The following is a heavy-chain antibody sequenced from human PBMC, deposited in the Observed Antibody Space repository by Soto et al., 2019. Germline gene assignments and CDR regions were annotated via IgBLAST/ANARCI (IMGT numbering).Heavy chain of an antibody. J-gene: IGHJ6*02. V-gene: IGHV3-21*01. D-gene: IGHD4-17*01. CDR2: IGTSSSYI. Sequence: PGGSLRLSCAASGFTFSSYTMNWVRQAPGRGLEWVSSIGTSSSYIYYADSVKGRFTISRDNAKNSLFLQMNSLRADDTAVYYCARDSVRDYLYYYYGMDVWGQGTTFTVSS. CDR3: ARDSVRDYLYYYYGMDV. CDR1: GFTFSSYT.